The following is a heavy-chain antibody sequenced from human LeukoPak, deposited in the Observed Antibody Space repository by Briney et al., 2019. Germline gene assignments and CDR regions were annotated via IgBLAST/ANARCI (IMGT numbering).Heavy chain of an antibody. D-gene: IGHD1-1*01. CDR2: IYYSGST. V-gene: IGHV4-59*08. CDR1: GDSISNYY. Sequence: SETLSLTCTVSGDSISNYYWSWLRQPPGKGLEWIGYIYYSGSTNYNPSLKSRVSISADTSKNQFSLKLSSVTAADTAIFYCARHGRGFDYWGQGTLVTVSS. J-gene: IGHJ4*02. CDR3: ARHGRGFDY.